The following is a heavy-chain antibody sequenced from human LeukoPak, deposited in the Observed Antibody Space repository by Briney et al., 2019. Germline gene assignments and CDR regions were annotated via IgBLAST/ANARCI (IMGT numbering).Heavy chain of an antibody. CDR1: GGSFSVYY. J-gene: IGHJ6*03. CDR3: ARAAPLMDV. Sequence: PSETLSLTCAVYGGSFSVYYWSWIRQPPGKGLEWIGEINHSGSTNYNPSLKSRVTISVDTSKNQFSLKLSSVTAADTAVYYCARAAPLMDVWGKGTTVTVSS. CDR2: INHSGST. V-gene: IGHV4-34*01.